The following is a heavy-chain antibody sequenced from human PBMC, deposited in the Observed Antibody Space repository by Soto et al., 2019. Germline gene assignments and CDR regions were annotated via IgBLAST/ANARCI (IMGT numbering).Heavy chain of an antibody. Sequence: SVKVSCKASGGTFSSYAISWVRQAPGQGLEWMGGIIPIFGTANYAQKFQGRVTITADESTGTAYMELSSLRSEDTAVYYCARDKGRYCSGGSCYTGYYYGMDVWGQGTTVTVSS. CDR3: ARDKGRYCSGGSCYTGYYYGMDV. V-gene: IGHV1-69*13. CDR2: IIPIFGTA. D-gene: IGHD2-15*01. J-gene: IGHJ6*02. CDR1: GGTFSSYA.